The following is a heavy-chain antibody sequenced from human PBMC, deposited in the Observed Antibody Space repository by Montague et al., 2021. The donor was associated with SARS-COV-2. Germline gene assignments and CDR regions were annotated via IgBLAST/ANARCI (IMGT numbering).Heavy chain of an antibody. D-gene: IGHD3-22*01. CDR2: IHASGIS. J-gene: IGHJ5*01. Sequence: SETLSLTCTVSGGSTNNYYWSWIRQPAGKGLEWIGRIHASGISTXNPSLETRVTMSVDTSKNQFSLKLSSVTAADTAVYYCARGRFYYDSGGLGSWGQGTLVTVSS. CDR3: ARGRFYYDSGGLGS. V-gene: IGHV4-4*07. CDR1: GGSTNNYY.